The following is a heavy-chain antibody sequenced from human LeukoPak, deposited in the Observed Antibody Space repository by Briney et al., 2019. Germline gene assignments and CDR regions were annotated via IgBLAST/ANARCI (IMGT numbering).Heavy chain of an antibody. J-gene: IGHJ4*02. D-gene: IGHD1-26*01. CDR1: GYTFTGYY. CDR3: AKIYTTLWFSHS. V-gene: IGHV1-2*02. CDR2: INANSGDT. Sequence: VGSVKVSCKASGYTFTGYYIHWVRQAPGQGLEWMGWINANSGDTNYTQKFQGRVTMTRDTSISTAYMEMSRLTSDDTALYYCAKIYTTLWFSHSWGQGTLVTVSS.